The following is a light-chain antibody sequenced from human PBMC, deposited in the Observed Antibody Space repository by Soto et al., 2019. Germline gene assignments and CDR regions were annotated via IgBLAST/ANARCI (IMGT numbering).Light chain of an antibody. CDR3: QQYNTYGYVWT. J-gene: IGKJ1*01. V-gene: IGKV1-5*03. CDR2: KAS. CDR1: QSISTW. Sequence: DIPMTQSPSTLSASVGDRVTITCRASQSISTWLAWYQQKPGKAPSLLIFKASELESGVPSRFSGSGSGTEFTLTISSLQPDDFATYYCQQYNTYGYVWTFGQGTKVEIK.